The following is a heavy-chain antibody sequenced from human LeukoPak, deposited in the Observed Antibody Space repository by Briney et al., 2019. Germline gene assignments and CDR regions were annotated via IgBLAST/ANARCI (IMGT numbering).Heavy chain of an antibody. V-gene: IGHV3-21*01. Sequence: GGSLRLSCAASGFAFSSYSMNWVRQAPGKGLEWVSSISSSSSSYIYYADSVKGRFTISRDNAKNSLYLQMNSLRAEDTAVYYCARDDPAADYNWFDPWGQGTLVTVSS. D-gene: IGHD6-13*01. CDR3: ARDDPAADYNWFDP. J-gene: IGHJ5*02. CDR1: GFAFSSYS. CDR2: ISSSSSSYI.